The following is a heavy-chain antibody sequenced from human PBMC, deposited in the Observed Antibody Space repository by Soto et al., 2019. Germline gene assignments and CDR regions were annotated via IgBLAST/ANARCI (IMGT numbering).Heavy chain of an antibody. Sequence: QVQLVQSGAEVKKPGSSVKVSCKASGVTFSSYAISWVRQAPGQGLEWMGGIIPIFGTANYAQKFQGRVTITADESTSTAYMELSSLRSEDTAVYYCARAYYYGSGSYYRGYYYYGMDVWGQGTTVTVSS. D-gene: IGHD3-10*01. J-gene: IGHJ6*02. V-gene: IGHV1-69*01. CDR3: ARAYYYGSGSYYRGYYYYGMDV. CDR2: IIPIFGTA. CDR1: GVTFSSYA.